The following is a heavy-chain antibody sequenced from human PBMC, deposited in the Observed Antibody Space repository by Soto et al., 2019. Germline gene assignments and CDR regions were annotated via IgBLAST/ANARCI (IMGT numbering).Heavy chain of an antibody. D-gene: IGHD3-16*01. V-gene: IGHV3-23*01. CDR1: GFTFSKYA. Sequence: EVQLLDSGGGLVQPGGSLRLSCAASGFTFSKYAMTWVRQGPGKGLEWVSGISGSGGRSYYADSVKGRFTISRDNSKSTLYLQMNSLRAEDTAVYYCAKAYFVWSSEQPYYFDYWGQETLVTVSS. CDR3: AKAYFVWSSEQPYYFDY. CDR2: ISGSGGRS. J-gene: IGHJ4*02.